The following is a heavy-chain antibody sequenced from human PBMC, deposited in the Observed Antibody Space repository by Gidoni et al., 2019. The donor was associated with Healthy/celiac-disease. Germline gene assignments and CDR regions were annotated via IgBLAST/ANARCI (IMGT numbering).Heavy chain of an antibody. J-gene: IGHJ6*02. CDR2: ISSSSSYI. CDR3: ARDGYSYGYYYYGMDV. V-gene: IGHV3-21*01. Sequence: EVQLVESGGGLVKPGGSLRLSCAASGFTFSSNSMNWVRKAPGKGLEWVSSISSSSSYIYYADSVKGRFTISRDNAKNSLYLQMNSLRAEDTAVYYCARDGYSYGYYYYGMDVWGQGTTVTVSS. CDR1: GFTFSSNS. D-gene: IGHD5-18*01.